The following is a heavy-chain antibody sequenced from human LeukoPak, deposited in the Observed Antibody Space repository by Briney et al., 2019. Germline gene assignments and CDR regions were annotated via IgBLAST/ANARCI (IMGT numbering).Heavy chain of an antibody. J-gene: IGHJ4*02. V-gene: IGHV1-46*01. D-gene: IGHD3-10*01. CDR2: INPSGGST. Sequence: ASVKVSCKASGYTFTSYYMNWVRQAPGQGLEWMGIINPSGGSTSYAQKFQGRVTMTRDTSTNTVYMELSSLRSEDTAVYYCARRVPYGSGSYYNPLGYWGQGTLVTVSS. CDR3: ARRVPYGSGSYYNPLGY. CDR1: GYTFTSYY.